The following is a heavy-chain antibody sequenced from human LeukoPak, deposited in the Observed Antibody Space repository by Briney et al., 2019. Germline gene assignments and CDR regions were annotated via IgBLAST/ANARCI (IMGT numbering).Heavy chain of an antibody. J-gene: IGHJ6*03. D-gene: IGHD1-1*01. Sequence: GGSLRLSCAASGFTFSSYWMHWVRQAPGKGLVWVSRINSDGRSTNYADSVKGRFSISRDNAKNSLYLQMNSLRAEDTAVYYCARDGRPYYYMDVWGRGTTVTVSS. CDR3: ARDGRPYYYMDV. CDR1: GFTFSSYW. CDR2: INSDGRST. V-gene: IGHV3-74*01.